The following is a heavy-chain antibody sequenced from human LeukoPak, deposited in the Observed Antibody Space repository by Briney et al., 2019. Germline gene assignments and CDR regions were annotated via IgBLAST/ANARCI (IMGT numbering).Heavy chain of an antibody. CDR1: GYTFTGYY. V-gene: IGHV1-2*02. CDR2: INPNSGGT. Sequence: ASVKVSCKASGYTFTGYYMHWVRQAPGQGLEWMGWINPNSGGTNYAQKFQGRVTMTRDTSISTAYMELSRLRSDDTAVYYCARGEVVVITNWFDPWGQGTLVTVSS. CDR3: ARGEVVVITNWFDP. J-gene: IGHJ5*02. D-gene: IGHD3-22*01.